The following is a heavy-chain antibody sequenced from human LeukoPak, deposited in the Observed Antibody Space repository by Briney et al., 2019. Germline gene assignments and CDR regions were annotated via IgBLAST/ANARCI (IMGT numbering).Heavy chain of an antibody. V-gene: IGHV3-7*05. CDR3: ARGHGWFDP. CDR1: GFXFSDSW. J-gene: IGHJ5*02. CDR2: IEQYGSEK. Sequence: GGSLRLSCAASGFXFSDSWITWVRQAPGKGLEWVANIEQYGSEKNYVDSVKGRFTISRDNAKNSLYLQMNILRAEDTAVYYCARGHGWFDPWGQGTLVTVSS.